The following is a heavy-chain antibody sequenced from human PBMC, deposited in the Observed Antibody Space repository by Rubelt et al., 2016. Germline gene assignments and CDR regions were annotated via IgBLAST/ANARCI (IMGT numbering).Heavy chain of an antibody. Sequence: QVQLVQSGAEVKKPGASVKVSCKASGYTFTSYAMHWVRQAPGQRLEWMGWINAGNGNTKYSQKFQGRVPITRDTAASTAYMELSSLRSEDTAVYYCARDIYSGSYYGYWGQGTLVTVSS. CDR1: GYTFTSYA. CDR2: INAGNGNT. V-gene: IGHV1-3*01. CDR3: ARDIYSGSYYGY. D-gene: IGHD1-26*01. J-gene: IGHJ4*02.